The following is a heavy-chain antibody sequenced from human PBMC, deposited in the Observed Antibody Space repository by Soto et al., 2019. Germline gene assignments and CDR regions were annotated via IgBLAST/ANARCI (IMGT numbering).Heavy chain of an antibody. Sequence: SETLSLTCAVYGGSFSGYYWSWIRQPPGKGLEWIGEINHSGSTNYNPSLKSRVTISVDTSKNQFSLKLSSVTAADTAVYYCAREQGRGGYSYGYDYWGQGTLVTVSS. V-gene: IGHV4-34*01. J-gene: IGHJ4*02. CDR3: AREQGRGGYSYGYDY. CDR2: INHSGST. D-gene: IGHD5-18*01. CDR1: GGSFSGYY.